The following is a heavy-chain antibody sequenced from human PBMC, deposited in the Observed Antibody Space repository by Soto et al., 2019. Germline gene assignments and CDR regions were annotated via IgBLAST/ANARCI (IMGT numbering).Heavy chain of an antibody. J-gene: IGHJ4*02. V-gene: IGHV3-23*01. CDR2: VTGGGGDT. CDR3: ARLKDYFDY. Sequence: GGSLRLSCAASGFTFSNYAMSWVRQAPGKGLEWFSSVTGGGGDTYYADSVKGRFTISRDNSKNTLSLQMNSLRAEDTAVYYCARLKDYFDYWGQGTLVTVSS. CDR1: GFTFSNYA.